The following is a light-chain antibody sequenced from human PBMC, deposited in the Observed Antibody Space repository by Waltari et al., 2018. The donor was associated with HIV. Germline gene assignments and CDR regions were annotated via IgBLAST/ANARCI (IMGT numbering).Light chain of an antibody. CDR2: WAS. J-gene: IGKJ4*01. CDR3: QQYDSTPLT. V-gene: IGKV4-1*01. CDR1: QSILYSSNNRNY. Sequence: DIVMTQSPDSLAVSLGERATINCKSSQSILYSSNNRNYLAWYQQKPGQRSKLLIYWASTRESGVPDRFTGNGSGTDFTLTISSLQAEDVAVYYCQQYDSTPLTFGGGTKVEIK.